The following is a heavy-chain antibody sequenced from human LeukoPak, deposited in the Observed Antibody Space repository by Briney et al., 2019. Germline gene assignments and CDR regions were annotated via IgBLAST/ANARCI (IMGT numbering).Heavy chain of an antibody. CDR1: RYSISSGYH. Sequence: PSETLSLTCTVSRYSISSGYHWAWIRQPPGKGLEWIGSIYRSGSAYYNPSLKSRVTISVDTTKNQFSLRVTSVTAADTAVYYCGRVDYILDYWGQGTLITVSS. CDR2: IYRSGSA. D-gene: IGHD4-11*01. J-gene: IGHJ4*02. V-gene: IGHV4-38-2*02. CDR3: GRVDYILDY.